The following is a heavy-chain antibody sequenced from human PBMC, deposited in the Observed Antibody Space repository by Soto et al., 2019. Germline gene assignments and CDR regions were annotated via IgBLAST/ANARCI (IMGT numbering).Heavy chain of an antibody. V-gene: IGHV4-59*08. CDR2: IYYSGST. Sequence: SETLSLTCTVSGGSISSYYWSWIRQPPGKGLEWIGYIYYSGSTNYNPSLKSRVTISVDTSKNQFSLKLSSVTAADTAVYYCARVFSSGCSPEYLFAYWARGTLDPVSS. CDR1: GGSISSYY. J-gene: IGHJ4*02. D-gene: IGHD6-19*01. CDR3: ARVFSSGCSPEYLFAY.